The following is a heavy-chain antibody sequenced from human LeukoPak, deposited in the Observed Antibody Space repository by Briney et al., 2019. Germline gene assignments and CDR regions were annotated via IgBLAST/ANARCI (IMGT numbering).Heavy chain of an antibody. CDR2: IWYDGSNK. CDR1: GFIFSNYG. V-gene: IGHV3-33*01. J-gene: IGHJ4*02. Sequence: GGPLRLSCAASGFIFSNYGMHWVRQAPGKGLEWVALIWYDGSNKHYADSVKGRFTISRDNSKNTLYLQMSSLRVEDMAVYYCASRGQDLDYWGQGTLVTVSS. CDR3: ASRGQDLDY. D-gene: IGHD3-10*01.